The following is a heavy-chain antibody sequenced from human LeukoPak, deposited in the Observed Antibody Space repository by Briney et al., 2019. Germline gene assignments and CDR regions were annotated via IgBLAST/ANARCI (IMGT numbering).Heavy chain of an antibody. D-gene: IGHD5-18*01. CDR3: ARSNTAMVNWWFDP. CDR2: IYHSGST. J-gene: IGHJ5*02. V-gene: IGHV4-30-2*01. Sequence: SQTLSLTCAVSGGSISSGGYSWSWIRQPPGKGLEWIGYIYHSGSTYYNPSLKSRVTISVDRSKNQFSLKLSSVTAADTAVYYCARSNTAMVNWWFDPWGQGTLVTVSS. CDR1: GGSISSGGYS.